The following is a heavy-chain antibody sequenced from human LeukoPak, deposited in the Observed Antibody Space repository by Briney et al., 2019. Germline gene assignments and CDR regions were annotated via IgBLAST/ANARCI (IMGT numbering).Heavy chain of an antibody. V-gene: IGHV3-49*03. Sequence: GGSLRLSCTASGFTFGDYAMPWFRQAPGKGLVWVGFIRSRGYGGRTEYAASVKGRFTISRDDSKSIAYLQMNSLKTEDTAVYCCTRAPQRRYIDVWGKGTTVTVSS. CDR1: GFTFGDYA. CDR3: TRAPQRRYIDV. J-gene: IGHJ6*03. CDR2: IRSRGYGGRT.